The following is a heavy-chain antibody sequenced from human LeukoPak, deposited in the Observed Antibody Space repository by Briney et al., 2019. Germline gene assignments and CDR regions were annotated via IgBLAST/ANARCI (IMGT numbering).Heavy chain of an antibody. D-gene: IGHD6-19*01. J-gene: IGHJ4*02. CDR1: GVTFSTYA. V-gene: IGHV3-7*01. CDR2: IKPDGSET. Sequence: PGGSLRLSCAVSGVTFSTYAMSWGRQAPGTGLGRVGNIKPDGSETNYMDSLKGRFTISRDNTKNSLYLQMNSLRAEHTAVYYCAGPPQAGPFDYWGEGTLVTVSS. CDR3: AGPPQAGPFDY.